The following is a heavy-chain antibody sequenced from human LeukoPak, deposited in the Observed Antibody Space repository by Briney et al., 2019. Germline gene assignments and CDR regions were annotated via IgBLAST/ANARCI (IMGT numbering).Heavy chain of an antibody. CDR2: IGSRSSTI. Sequence: GDTLRLSCAASGFTFSNYNMNWVRQAPGKGLEWVSYIGSRSSTIYYADSVKGRFTISRDNAKNSLYVQMNSLRAEDTAVYYCAREDSSSSGVGYYYYMDVWGKGTTVTVSS. CDR1: GFTFSNYN. V-gene: IGHV3-48*01. CDR3: AREDSSSSGVGYYYYMDV. J-gene: IGHJ6*03. D-gene: IGHD6-6*01.